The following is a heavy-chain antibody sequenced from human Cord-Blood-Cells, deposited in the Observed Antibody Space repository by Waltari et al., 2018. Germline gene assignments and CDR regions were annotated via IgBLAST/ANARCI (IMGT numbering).Heavy chain of an antibody. D-gene: IGHD2-2*01. CDR2: IKQDGSEK. V-gene: IGHV3-7*01. CDR3: ARTRGRDCSSTSCYFGYYYYYYMDV. J-gene: IGHJ6*03. Sequence: EVQLVESVGGLVQPGGSLRLSCAASGFTFSSYWMSWVRQAPGKGLEWVANIKQDGSEKYYVDSVKGRFTISRDNAKNSLYLQMNSLRAEDTAVYYCARTRGRDCSSTSCYFGYYYYYYMDVWGKGTTVTVSS. CDR1: GFTFSSYW.